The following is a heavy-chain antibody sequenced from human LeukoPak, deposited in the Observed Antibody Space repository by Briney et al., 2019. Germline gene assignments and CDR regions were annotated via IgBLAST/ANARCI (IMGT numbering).Heavy chain of an antibody. Sequence: SQTLSLTCAISGDSVSSNGAAWNWIRQSPSRGLEWLGRTYYTSKWYYDYAASMKSRININADTSKNLFSLQLNSVITDDTAVYYCTRDRGTDSRGIFYFYHGMDVWGKGTPVTVSS. CDR1: GDSVSSNGAA. CDR3: TRDRGTDSRGIFYFYHGMDV. V-gene: IGHV6-1*01. D-gene: IGHD3-16*01. CDR2: TYYTSKWYY. J-gene: IGHJ6*04.